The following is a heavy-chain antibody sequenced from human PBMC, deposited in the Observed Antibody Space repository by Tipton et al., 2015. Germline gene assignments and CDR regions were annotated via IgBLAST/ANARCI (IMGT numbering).Heavy chain of an antibody. CDR1: GGSISSSSYY. J-gene: IGHJ4*02. D-gene: IGHD6-13*01. CDR3: ARRRTNNSWSY. CDR2: IYYSGGT. Sequence: LRLSCTVSGGSISSSSYYWGWIRQPPGKGLECIGSIYYSGGTYFNPSLKSRVTISVDTSKNQFSLRLSSVTAADTAAYYCARRRTNNSWSYWGQGTLVTVSS. V-gene: IGHV4-39*01.